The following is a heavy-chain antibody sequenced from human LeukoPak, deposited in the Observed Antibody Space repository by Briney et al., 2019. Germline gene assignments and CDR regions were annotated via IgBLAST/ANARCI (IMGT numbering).Heavy chain of an antibody. Sequence: GGSLRLSCAASGFTFSSYWMHWVRQAPGKGLVWVSRIQSDGSSTTYADSVKGRFSISRDNSRNTLYLQMNSLRAEDTAVYYCAKDAAGPEYWGQGTLVTVSS. J-gene: IGHJ4*02. D-gene: IGHD6-19*01. V-gene: IGHV3-74*01. CDR3: AKDAAGPEY. CDR2: IQSDGSST. CDR1: GFTFSSYW.